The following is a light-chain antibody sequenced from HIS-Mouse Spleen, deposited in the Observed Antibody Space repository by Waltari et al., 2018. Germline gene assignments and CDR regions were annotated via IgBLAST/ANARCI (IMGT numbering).Light chain of an antibody. Sequence: QSVLTQPPSASGTPGQRATIACSGSSSNIGSNTVNWYQQPPGTAPKLLIYSNNQRPSGVPDRFSGSKSGTSASLAISGLQSEDEADYYCAAWDDSLNGYVFGTGTKVTVL. J-gene: IGLJ1*01. V-gene: IGLV1-44*01. CDR1: SSNIGSNT. CDR2: SNN. CDR3: AAWDDSLNGYV.